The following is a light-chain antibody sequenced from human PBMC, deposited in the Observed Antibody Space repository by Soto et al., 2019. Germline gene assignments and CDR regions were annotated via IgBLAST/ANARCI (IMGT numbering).Light chain of an antibody. V-gene: IGLV2-14*01. Sequence: QSALTQPASVSVSPGQSITISCTGTSSDVGGYNYVSWYQQHPGKAPKLMIYEVSNRPSEVSNRFSGSKSGNTASLTISGLQAEDEGNYYCSSYTSGSTLVVFGGGTKVTVL. J-gene: IGLJ2*01. CDR3: SSYTSGSTLVV. CDR2: EVS. CDR1: SSDVGGYNY.